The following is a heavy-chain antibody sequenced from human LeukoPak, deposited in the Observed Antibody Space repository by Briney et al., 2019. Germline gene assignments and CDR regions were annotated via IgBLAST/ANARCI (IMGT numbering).Heavy chain of an antibody. CDR1: GGSISSSSYY. Sequence: SETLSLTCTVSGGSISSSSYYWGWIRQPPGKGLEWIGSIYYSGSTYYNPSLKSRVTISVDTSKNQFSLELNSVTAADTAVYYCARRHLGYCSGGSCSTMYYGMDVWGQGTTVTVSS. V-gene: IGHV4-39*01. J-gene: IGHJ6*02. CDR3: ARRHLGYCSGGSCSTMYYGMDV. CDR2: IYYSGST. D-gene: IGHD2-15*01.